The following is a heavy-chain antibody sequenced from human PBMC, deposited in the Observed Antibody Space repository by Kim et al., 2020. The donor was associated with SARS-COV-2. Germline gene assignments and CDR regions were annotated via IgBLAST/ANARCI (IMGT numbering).Heavy chain of an antibody. V-gene: IGHV3-30*04. CDR2: LSYDGSNK. Sequence: GGSLRLSCAASGFTFSSYAMHWVRQVPGKGLDWVAVLSYDGSNKYYADSVMGRFTISRDNSKNTLYLQMNSLRAEDTAVYYCARGRPEIYSDSGTYYNYWGQGTLVTVSS. D-gene: IGHD3-10*01. J-gene: IGHJ4*02. CDR3: ARGRPEIYSDSGTYYNY. CDR1: GFTFSSYA.